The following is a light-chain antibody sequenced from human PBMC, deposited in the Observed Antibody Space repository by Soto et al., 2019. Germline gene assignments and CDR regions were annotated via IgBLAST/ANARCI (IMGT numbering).Light chain of an antibody. CDR1: SSDVGGYSS. J-gene: IGLJ2*01. CDR2: EVS. V-gene: IGLV2-8*01. CDR3: SSYAGSNNVV. Sequence: QSALTQPPSASGSPGQSVTISCTGTSSDVGGYSSVSWYQHHPGKAPKLMISEVSKRPSGVPDRFSGSKSGNTASLTVSGLEAEDEADDSCSSYAGSNNVVFGGGTQLTVL.